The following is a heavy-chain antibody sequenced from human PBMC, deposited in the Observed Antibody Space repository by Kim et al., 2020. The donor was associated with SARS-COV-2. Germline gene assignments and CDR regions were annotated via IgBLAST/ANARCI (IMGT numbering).Heavy chain of an antibody. CDR1: GGSISSYY. CDR2: IYYSGST. V-gene: IGHV4-59*13. Sequence: SETLSLTCTVSGGSISSYYWSWIRQPPGKGLEWIGYIYYSGSTNYNPSLKSRVTISVDTSKNQFSLKLSSVTAADTAVYYCARAKRWLQLPGAFDIWGQGTMVTVSS. J-gene: IGHJ3*02. CDR3: ARAKRWLQLPGAFDI. D-gene: IGHD5-12*01.